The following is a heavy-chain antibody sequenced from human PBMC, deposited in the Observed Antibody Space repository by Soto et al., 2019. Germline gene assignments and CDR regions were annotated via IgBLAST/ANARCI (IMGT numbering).Heavy chain of an antibody. V-gene: IGHV3-11*04. CDR3: ARDIMPRLGFYQCGMDV. CDR2: ISSSGTTI. Sequence: GGSLRLSCAASGFTFSDYYMSWIRQAPGKGLEWVSYISSSGTTIYYADSVKGRFTISRDNAKDSLYLQMNSLRDEDTAVYYCARDIMPRLGFYQCGMDVWGQGTTVTVSS. J-gene: IGHJ6*02. CDR1: GFTFSDYY. D-gene: IGHD3-3*02.